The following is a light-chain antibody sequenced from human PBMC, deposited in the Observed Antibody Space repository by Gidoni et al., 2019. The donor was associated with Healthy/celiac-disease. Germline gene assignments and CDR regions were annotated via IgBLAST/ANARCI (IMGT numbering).Light chain of an antibody. Sequence: EIVMTQSPATLSVSPGERATLSCRDSQSVSSNLAWYQQKPGQAPRLLIYGASTRATGIPARFSGSGSGTEFTLTISSLQSEDFAVYYCQQYNNWLPWTFGQXTKVEIK. J-gene: IGKJ1*01. CDR2: GAS. V-gene: IGKV3-15*01. CDR3: QQYNNWLPWT. CDR1: QSVSSN.